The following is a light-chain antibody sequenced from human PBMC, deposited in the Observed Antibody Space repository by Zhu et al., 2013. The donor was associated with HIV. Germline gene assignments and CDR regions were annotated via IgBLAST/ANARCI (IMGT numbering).Light chain of an antibody. V-gene: IGLV1-47*01. CDR2: RNN. J-gene: IGLJ1*01. CDR1: SSNIGNSF. Sequence: QSVLTQPPSVSATPGQSVTISCSGSSSNIGNSFLFWYQQLPGTAPKLLIYRNNQRPSGVPDRFSGSKSGTSASLAISGLQSEDEADYYCSSYTTSTPPFVFGTATKVTVL. CDR3: SSYTTSTPPFV.